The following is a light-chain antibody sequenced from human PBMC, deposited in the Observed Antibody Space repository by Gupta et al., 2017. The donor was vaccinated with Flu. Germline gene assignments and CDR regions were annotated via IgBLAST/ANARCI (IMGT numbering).Light chain of an antibody. CDR1: QRVSSN. V-gene: IGKV3-15*01. CDR3: QQYNKGPTWT. Sequence: EIVMTQSPATLPVSPAERATLSCRASQRVSSNLDWYQQKPGQAPRLLIYGAATRGRGIPPRFRGSGCGTGLTLTISIRQLEDFAVYYYQQYNKGPTWTFGQGTKVEIK. CDR2: GAA. J-gene: IGKJ1*01.